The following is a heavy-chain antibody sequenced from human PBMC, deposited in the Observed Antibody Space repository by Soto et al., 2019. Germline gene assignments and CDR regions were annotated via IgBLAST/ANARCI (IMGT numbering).Heavy chain of an antibody. V-gene: IGHV3-23*01. CDR2: SSGSGSGGST. Sequence: EVQLLESGGGLVQPGGSLRLSCAASGFTFTNYAMTCVRQAPGKGLEWVSISSGSGSGGSTNYADSVKGRFTISRDNSKSTLYLQMNSLRVEDTAVYYCAKDRDDYRNYVFDYGGQGTLVTVSS. D-gene: IGHD4-4*01. CDR1: GFTFTNYA. CDR3: AKDRDDYRNYVFDY. J-gene: IGHJ4*02.